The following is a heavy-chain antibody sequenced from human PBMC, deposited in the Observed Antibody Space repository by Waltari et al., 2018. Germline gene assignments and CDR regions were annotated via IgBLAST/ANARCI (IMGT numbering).Heavy chain of an antibody. V-gene: IGHV3-23*01. J-gene: IGHJ4*02. CDR3: AKDYWQWLGGYFDY. D-gene: IGHD6-19*01. CDR2: ISGSGGST. Sequence: EVQLLESGGGLVRPGGSLRLSCAAAGFTFSSYAMRWVRRAPGEGLGWVSAISGSGGSTYYADSVKGRFTISRDNSKNTLYLQMNSLSAEDTAVYYCAKDYWQWLGGYFDYWGQGTLVTVSS. CDR1: GFTFSSYA.